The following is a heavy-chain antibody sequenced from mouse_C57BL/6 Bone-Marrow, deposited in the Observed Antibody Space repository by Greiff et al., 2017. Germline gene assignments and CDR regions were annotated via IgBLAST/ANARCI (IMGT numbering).Heavy chain of an antibody. V-gene: IGHV14-4*01. D-gene: IGHD3-3*01. Sequence: VQLQQSGAELVRPGASVKLSCTASGFNIKDDYMHWVKQRPEQGLEWIGWIDPENGDTEYASKFQGKATITADTSSNTAYLQLSGLTSEDTAVYYCTRDGGFAYWGQGTLVTVSA. CDR3: TRDGGFAY. CDR1: GFNIKDDY. CDR2: IDPENGDT. J-gene: IGHJ3*01.